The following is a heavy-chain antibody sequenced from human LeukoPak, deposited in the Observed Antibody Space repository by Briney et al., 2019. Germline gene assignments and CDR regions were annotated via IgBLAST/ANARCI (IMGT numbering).Heavy chain of an antibody. D-gene: IGHD6-13*01. CDR2: ISSNGGST. V-gene: IGHV3-64D*09. CDR1: GFTFSSYA. CDR3: VKPQTHIAAAGYFDY. J-gene: IGHJ4*02. Sequence: GGSLRLSCSASGFTFSSYAMHWVRQAPGKGLEYVSAISSNGGSTYYADSVKGRFTISRDNSKNTLYLQMSSLRAEDTAVYYCVKPQTHIAAAGYFDYWGQGTLVNVSS.